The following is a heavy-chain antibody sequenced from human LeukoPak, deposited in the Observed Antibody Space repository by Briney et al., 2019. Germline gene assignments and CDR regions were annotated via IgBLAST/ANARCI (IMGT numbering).Heavy chain of an antibody. Sequence: PGGSLRLSCAASGFTFDDYAMHWVRQAPGKGLEWVSGTSWNSGSIGYADSVKGRFTISRDNAKNSLYLQMNSLRAEDTALYYCAKDGRIAAAGTGPLVLRYFDYWGQGTLVTVSS. CDR1: GFTFDDYA. CDR2: TSWNSGSI. D-gene: IGHD6-13*01. CDR3: AKDGRIAAAGTGPLVLRYFDY. J-gene: IGHJ4*02. V-gene: IGHV3-9*01.